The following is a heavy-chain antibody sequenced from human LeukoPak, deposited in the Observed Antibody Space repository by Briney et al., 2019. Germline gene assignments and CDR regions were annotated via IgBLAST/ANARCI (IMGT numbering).Heavy chain of an antibody. Sequence: GGSLRLSCAASGSTFSTFSMNWVRQTPGKGLEWVSAISGSGSDIYYADSVKGRFTISRDNPKRSLYLQMNSLRAEDTAVYYCARRTFPNDAFDVWGQGTVVTVSS. CDR2: ISGSGSDI. CDR3: ARRTFPNDAFDV. CDR1: GSTFSTFS. D-gene: IGHD1-7*01. V-gene: IGHV3-21*01. J-gene: IGHJ3*01.